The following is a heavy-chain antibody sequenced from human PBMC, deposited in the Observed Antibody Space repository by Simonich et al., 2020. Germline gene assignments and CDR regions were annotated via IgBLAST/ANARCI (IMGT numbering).Heavy chain of an antibody. V-gene: IGHV4-38-2*01. CDR2: IYHRGRT. CDR3: ARVGYSNYYYYGMDV. Sequence: QVQLQESGPGLVKPSETLSLTCAVSGYSISSGYYWGWIRQPPVKGLEWIGRIYHRGRTYYTPSLKSRGTISVDTSKNQFSLKLSSVTAADTAVYYCARVGYSNYYYYGMDVWGQGTTVTVSS. CDR1: GYSISSGYY. J-gene: IGHJ6*02. D-gene: IGHD6-13*01.